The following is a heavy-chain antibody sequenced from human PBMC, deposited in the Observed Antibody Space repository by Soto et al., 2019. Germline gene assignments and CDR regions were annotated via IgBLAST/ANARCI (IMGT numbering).Heavy chain of an antibody. D-gene: IGHD3-22*01. J-gene: IGHJ4*02. Sequence: LRLSCAASGFTFTKYAMSWVRQAPGKGLEWVSAISGTGTNRYYADSVRGRFTISRDNSKNTLYLQINSLRAEDTAIFYCAKGHDNYDFSGSQGGFDYWGQGTPVTVYS. CDR3: AKGHDNYDFSGSQGGFDY. V-gene: IGHV3-23*01. CDR2: ISGTGTNR. CDR1: GFTFTKYA.